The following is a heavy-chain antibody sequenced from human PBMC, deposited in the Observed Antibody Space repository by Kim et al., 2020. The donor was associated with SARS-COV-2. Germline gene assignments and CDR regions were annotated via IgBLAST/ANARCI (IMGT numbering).Heavy chain of an antibody. CDR2: ISWNSGSI. V-gene: IGHV3-9*01. Sequence: GGSLRLSCAASGLTFDDYAMHWVRQAPGKGLEWVSGISWNSGSIGYADSVKGRFTISRDNAKNSLYLQMNSLRAEDTALYYCAKDKGGAVARRFDYWGQG. D-gene: IGHD6-19*01. CDR1: GLTFDDYA. J-gene: IGHJ4*02. CDR3: AKDKGGAVARRFDY.